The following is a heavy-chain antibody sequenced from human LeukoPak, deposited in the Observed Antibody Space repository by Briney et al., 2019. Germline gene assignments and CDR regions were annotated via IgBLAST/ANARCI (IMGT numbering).Heavy chain of an antibody. J-gene: IGHJ3*02. Sequence: SVKVSCKASGYTFTSYYMHGVRQAPGQGLEWTGSINPNSGGTNYAQKFQGWVTMTRDTSINTAYMELSRLRSDDTAVYYCARDSRIAVAGYPPYAFDIWGQGTMVTVSS. V-gene: IGHV1-2*04. CDR3: ARDSRIAVAGYPPYAFDI. CDR1: GYTFTSYY. D-gene: IGHD6-19*01. CDR2: INPNSGGT.